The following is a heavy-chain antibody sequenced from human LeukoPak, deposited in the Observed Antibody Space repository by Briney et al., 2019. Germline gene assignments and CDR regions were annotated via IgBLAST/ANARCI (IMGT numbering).Heavy chain of an antibody. CDR1: GFNFNYFA. CDR2: IYSGGST. J-gene: IGHJ4*02. Sequence: PGGSLRLSCSASGFNFNYFAMSWVRQAPGKGLEWVSVIYSGGSTYYADSVKGRFTISRDNSKNTLYLQMNSLRAEDTAVYYCARLSSGWIDYWGQGTLVTVSS. V-gene: IGHV3-53*01. D-gene: IGHD3-22*01. CDR3: ARLSSGWIDY.